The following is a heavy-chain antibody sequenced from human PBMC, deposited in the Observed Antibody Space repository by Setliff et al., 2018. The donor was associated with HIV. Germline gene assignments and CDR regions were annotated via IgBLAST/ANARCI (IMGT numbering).Heavy chain of an antibody. D-gene: IGHD2-21*01. V-gene: IGHV4-38-2*01. Sequence: SETLSLTCAVSGYSISSGYYWGWIRQPPGKGLEWIGSIYHSGSTNYNPSLKSRVTISVDTSKNQFSLKLSSVTAEDTAVYYCATRGNLVGIDFDYWGQGTLVTVSS. CDR2: IYHSGST. J-gene: IGHJ4*02. CDR3: ATRGNLVGIDFDY. CDR1: GYSISSGYY.